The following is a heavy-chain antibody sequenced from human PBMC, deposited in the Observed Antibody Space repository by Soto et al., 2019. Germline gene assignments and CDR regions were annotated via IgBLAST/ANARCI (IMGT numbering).Heavy chain of an antibody. CDR1: GGTFSSYT. CDR2: IIPILGIA. CDR3: ARAAVVAATAFDY. V-gene: IGHV1-69*02. D-gene: IGHD2-15*01. Sequence: GASVKVSCKASGGTFSSYTISWVRQAPGQGLEWMGRIIPILGIANYAQKFQGRVTITADKSTSTAYMELSSLRSEDTAVYYCARAAVVAATAFDYWGQGTLVTVSS. J-gene: IGHJ4*02.